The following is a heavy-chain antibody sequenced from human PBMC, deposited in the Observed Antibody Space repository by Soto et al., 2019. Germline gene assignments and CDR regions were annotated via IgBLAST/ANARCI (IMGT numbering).Heavy chain of an antibody. CDR3: ARPIDYIWGSYRWHAFDI. D-gene: IGHD3-16*02. CDR2: IYPGDSDT. V-gene: IGHV5-51*01. Sequence: GESLKISCKGSGSSFTSYWIGWVRQMPGKGLEWMGIIYPGDSDTRYSPSFQGQVTISADKSISTAYLQWSSLKASDTAMYYCARPIDYIWGSYRWHAFDIWGQGTMVTVSS. J-gene: IGHJ3*02. CDR1: GSSFTSYW.